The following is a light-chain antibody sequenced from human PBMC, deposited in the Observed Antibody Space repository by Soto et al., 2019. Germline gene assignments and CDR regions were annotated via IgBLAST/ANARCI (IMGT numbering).Light chain of an antibody. CDR2: LTS. CDR3: QQYDNWPWT. CDR1: QAVNTR. Sequence: EIVLTQSPATLSSFPGDRVTLSCMASQAVNTRLAWYQHKPGQAPRLLIYLTSNRAAGIPARFSGSGSGTDFTLTISSLQSEDFAVYFCQQYDNWPWTVGQGTKVDIK. V-gene: IGKV3D-15*01. J-gene: IGKJ1*01.